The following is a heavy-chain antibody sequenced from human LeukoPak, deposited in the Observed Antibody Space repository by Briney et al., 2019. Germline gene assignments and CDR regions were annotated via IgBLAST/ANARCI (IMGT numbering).Heavy chain of an antibody. Sequence: LKISCKGSGYSFTSYWIGGVRQIPGKGLECMGIIYPGDSDTRYSPSFQGQVTISADKSISTAYLQWSSLKASDTAMYYCARSPLGYSYNWFDPWGQGTLVTVSS. CDR2: IYPGDSDT. CDR1: GYSFTSYW. J-gene: IGHJ5*02. D-gene: IGHD2-15*01. V-gene: IGHV5-51*01. CDR3: ARSPLGYSYNWFDP.